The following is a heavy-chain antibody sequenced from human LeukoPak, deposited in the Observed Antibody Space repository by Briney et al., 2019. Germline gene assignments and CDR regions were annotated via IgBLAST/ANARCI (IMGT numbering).Heavy chain of an antibody. D-gene: IGHD2-2*01. CDR2: INPNSGGT. CDR1: GYTFTGYY. J-gene: IGHJ4*02. CDR3: ARMFRYCSSTSCLPYVDF. V-gene: IGHV1-2*02. Sequence: ASVKVSCKGSGYTFTGYYMHWVRLAPGQGLEWMGWINPNSGGTNYAQKFQGMVTMTRDTSNSTAYMELIRLRSDDTAVYYCARMFRYCSSTSCLPYVDFWGQGTLVTVSS.